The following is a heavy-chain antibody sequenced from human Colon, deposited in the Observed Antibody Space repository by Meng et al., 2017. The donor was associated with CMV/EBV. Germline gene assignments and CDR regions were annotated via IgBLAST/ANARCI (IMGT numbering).Heavy chain of an antibody. CDR3: ARGHSGDS. Sequence: GESLKISCAASGFSVSSHYVSWVRQAPGKGLEWVSVIDLDGGIHHADPAKGRFTISKDNSKNIFYLQMNSLKNEDTAVYYCARGHSGDSWGQGTLVTVSS. V-gene: IGHV3-66*02. CDR2: IDLDGGI. J-gene: IGHJ4*02. CDR1: GFSVSSHY. D-gene: IGHD5-18*01.